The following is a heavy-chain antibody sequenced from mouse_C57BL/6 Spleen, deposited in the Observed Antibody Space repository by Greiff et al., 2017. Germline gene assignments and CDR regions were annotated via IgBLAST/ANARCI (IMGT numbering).Heavy chain of an antibody. D-gene: IGHD1-1*01. Sequence: DVQLQQSGGGLVKPGGSLKLSCAASGFTFSDYCMHWVRQAPEKGLEWVAYISSGSSTINYAATVQGRFTISRDNATNTLFLQMTSLRSEDTAMYYCARGGYYKRYVDDWGTGTTVTVSA. V-gene: IGHV5-17*01. CDR2: ISSGSSTI. CDR3: ARGGYYKRYVDD. CDR1: GFTFSDYC. J-gene: IGHJ1*03.